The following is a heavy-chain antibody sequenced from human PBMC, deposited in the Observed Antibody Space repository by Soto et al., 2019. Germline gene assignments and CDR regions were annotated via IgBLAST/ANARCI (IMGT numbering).Heavy chain of an antibody. CDR1: CGSFSGYY. CDR3: ARAGGSSSSWYSVLTHRRDNWFDP. J-gene: IGHJ5*02. Sequence: SETLSLTCAVYCGSFSGYYWSWIRQPPGKGLEWIGEINHSGSTNYNPSLKSRVTISVDTSKNQFSLKLSSVTAADTAVYYCARAGGSSSSWYSVLTHRRDNWFDPWGQGTLVTVSS. V-gene: IGHV4-34*01. CDR2: INHSGST. D-gene: IGHD6-13*01.